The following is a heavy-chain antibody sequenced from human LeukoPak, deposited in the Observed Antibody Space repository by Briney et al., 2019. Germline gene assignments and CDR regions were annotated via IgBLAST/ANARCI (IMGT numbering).Heavy chain of an antibody. J-gene: IGHJ4*02. CDR1: GGSISSSSDY. V-gene: IGHV4-39*01. D-gene: IGHD3-16*01. Sequence: SETLSLTCTVSGGSISSSSDYWGWIRQPPGKGLECIGNIFYTGSTYYNPSLKSRVTISVDTSANRFSLKLSSVTAADTAVYYCARHDDYYDPYLDYWGQGTLVTVSS. CDR2: IFYTGST. CDR3: ARHDDYYDPYLDY.